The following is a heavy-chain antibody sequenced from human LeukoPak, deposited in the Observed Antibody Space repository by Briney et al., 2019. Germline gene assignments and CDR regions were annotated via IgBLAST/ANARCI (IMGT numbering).Heavy chain of an antibody. CDR3: ARGVMAARLYYFDY. J-gene: IGHJ4*02. V-gene: IGHV3-23*01. CDR2: ITGSGDYT. Sequence: PGGSLTLSCAASGFSFGSHPMNWVRQAPGKGLEWVSGITGSGDYTYYIDSVQGRFTISRDNSKNMLFLQMNSLRAEDTAVYYCARGVMAARLYYFDYWGRGILVTVSS. D-gene: IGHD2-21*01. CDR1: GFSFGSHP.